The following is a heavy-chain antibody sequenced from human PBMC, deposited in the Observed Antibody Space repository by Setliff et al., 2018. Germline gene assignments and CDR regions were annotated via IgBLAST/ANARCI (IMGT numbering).Heavy chain of an antibody. V-gene: IGHV1-2*06. CDR1: GYTFAGYY. Sequence: ASVKVSCTASGYTFAGYYIHWVRQTPGQGLEWMGHINPIGGGATYAQKFHGRVTMTRDSSTSTVYMELNSLGADDTAIYFCARDLNRWFGEFAFDIWGQGTMVTVSS. J-gene: IGHJ3*02. CDR2: INPIGGGA. CDR3: ARDLNRWFGEFAFDI. D-gene: IGHD3-10*01.